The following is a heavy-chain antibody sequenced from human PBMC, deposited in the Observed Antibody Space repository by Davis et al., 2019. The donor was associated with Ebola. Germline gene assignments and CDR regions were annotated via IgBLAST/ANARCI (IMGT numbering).Heavy chain of an antibody. CDR2: IRSKAYGGTT. CDR3: AKGGVVVPMGIDYYYGMDV. CDR1: GFTFGDYA. V-gene: IGHV3-49*03. D-gene: IGHD2-2*01. J-gene: IGHJ6*02. Sequence: GGSLRLSCTASGFTFGDYAMSWFRQAPGKGLEWVGFIRSKAYGGTTEYAASVKGRFTISRDDSKSIAYLQMNSLKTEDTAVYYCAKGGVVVPMGIDYYYGMDVWGQGTTVTVSS.